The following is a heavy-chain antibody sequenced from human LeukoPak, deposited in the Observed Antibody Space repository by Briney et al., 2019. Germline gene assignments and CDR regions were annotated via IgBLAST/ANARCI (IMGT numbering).Heavy chain of an antibody. Sequence: PGGSLRLSCAASGFTFSSYEMNWVRQAPGKGLEWVGRIRSKANSYATAYAASVKGRFTISRDDSKNTAYLQMNSLKTEDTAVYYCTRLDDSGSYYWGQGTLVTVSS. J-gene: IGHJ4*02. V-gene: IGHV3-73*01. CDR2: IRSKANSYAT. D-gene: IGHD1-26*01. CDR1: GFTFSSYE. CDR3: TRLDDSGSYY.